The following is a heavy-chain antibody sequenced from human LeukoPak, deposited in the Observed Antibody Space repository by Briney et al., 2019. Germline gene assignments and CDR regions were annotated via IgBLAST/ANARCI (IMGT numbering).Heavy chain of an antibody. CDR2: IIPIFGTA. CDR1: GGTFSSYA. J-gene: IGHJ4*02. V-gene: IGHV1-69*06. Sequence: SVKVSCKASGGTFSSYAISWVRQAPGQGLEWMGGIIPIFGTANYAQKFQGRVTITADKSTSTAYMELSSLRSEDTAVYYCTHYTSELLYFDYWGQGTLVTVSS. D-gene: IGHD3-10*01. CDR3: THYTSELLYFDY.